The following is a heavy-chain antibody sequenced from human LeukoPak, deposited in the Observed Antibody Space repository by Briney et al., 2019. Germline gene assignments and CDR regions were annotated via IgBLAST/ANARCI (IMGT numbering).Heavy chain of an antibody. CDR1: GFTFNTYA. CDR2: ISTDGGGT. J-gene: IGHJ4*02. D-gene: IGHD2-15*01. V-gene: IGHV3-64D*06. Sequence: GGSLRLSCSASGFTFNTYALHRVRQAPGNGLEYVSAISTDGGGTYYADSVKGRFTISRDNSKNTLSLQMSSLRAEDTAVYYCVKYHNSCYSVWGQGTLVTVSS. CDR3: VKYHNSCYSV.